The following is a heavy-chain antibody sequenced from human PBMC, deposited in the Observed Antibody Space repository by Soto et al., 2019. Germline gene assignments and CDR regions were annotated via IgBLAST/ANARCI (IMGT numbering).Heavy chain of an antibody. V-gene: IGHV3-33*01. D-gene: IGHD3-16*01. CDR2: ILYDGSNK. CDR1: GFIFSSYG. CDR3: ARDGGDFDY. Sequence: QVQLVESGGGVVQPGRSLRLSCATSGFIFSSYGIHWLRQAPGKGLEWVAIILYDGSNKYYADSVRGRFTISRDNSKNTVYLQMDSLRVEDTAVYYCARDGGDFDYWGQGTLVTVSS. J-gene: IGHJ4*02.